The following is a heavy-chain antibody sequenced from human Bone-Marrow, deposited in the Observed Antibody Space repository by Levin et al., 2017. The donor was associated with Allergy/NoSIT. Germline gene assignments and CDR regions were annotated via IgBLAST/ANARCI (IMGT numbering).Heavy chain of an antibody. J-gene: IGHJ4*02. CDR3: MRDYNWNFAN. CDR2: INPYNGDT. Sequence: ASVKVSCQASGYTFTSFYLHWVRQAPGQGLEWMGWINPYNGDTKFAPEFQRRITMTRDTSINTAYLWLSALTSDDTAVYYCMRDYNWNFANWGQGTLVTVSS. CDR1: GYTFTSFY. D-gene: IGHD1-20*01. V-gene: IGHV1-2*02.